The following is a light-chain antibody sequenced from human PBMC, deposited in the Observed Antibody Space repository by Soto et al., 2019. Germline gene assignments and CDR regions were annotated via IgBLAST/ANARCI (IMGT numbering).Light chain of an antibody. CDR2: DAS. Sequence: DIQMTQSPSTLSVSVGDIVTVTFRASQSVSGWLAWYQQKPGEAPKLLIYDASALPRGVPSRFSGSGSGTKFTLTIASLQPDDFATYYCQQYETFSGTFGPGTKVDIK. CDR3: QQYETFSGT. CDR1: QSVSGW. V-gene: IGKV1-5*01. J-gene: IGKJ1*01.